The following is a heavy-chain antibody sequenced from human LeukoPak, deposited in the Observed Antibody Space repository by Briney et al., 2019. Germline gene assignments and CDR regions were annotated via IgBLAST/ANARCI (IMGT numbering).Heavy chain of an antibody. J-gene: IGHJ4*02. CDR1: GFTFSSYS. D-gene: IGHD6-13*01. Sequence: GGSLRLSCAASGFTFSSYSMSWVRQAPGKGLEWVGRIKSKTDGGTTDYAAPVKGRFTISRDDSKNTLYLQMNSLKTEATAVYYCTTGIAAAGPYYFDYWGQGTLVTVSS. CDR3: TTGIAAAGPYYFDY. CDR2: IKSKTDGGTT. V-gene: IGHV3-15*01.